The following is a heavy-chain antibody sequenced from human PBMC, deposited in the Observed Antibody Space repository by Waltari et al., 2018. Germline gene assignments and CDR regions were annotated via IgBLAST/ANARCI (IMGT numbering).Heavy chain of an antibody. D-gene: IGHD6-13*01. CDR3: AGVESSSWPYYYYGMDV. V-gene: IGHV4-4*02. Sequence: QVQLQESGPGLVKPSGTLSLTCAVSGGSISSSNWWSWVRQPPGKGLEWIGEIYHSGSNNYNPSLKSRVTMSVDKSKNQLSLKLSSVTAADTAVYYCAGVESSSWPYYYYGMDVWGQGTTVTVSS. CDR2: IYHSGSN. CDR1: GGSISSSNW. J-gene: IGHJ6*02.